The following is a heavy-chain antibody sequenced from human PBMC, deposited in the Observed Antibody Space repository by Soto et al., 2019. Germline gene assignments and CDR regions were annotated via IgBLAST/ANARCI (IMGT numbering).Heavy chain of an antibody. CDR3: ARSPGTTRGYSVFDY. CDR2: INPSGGST. CDR1: GYTFITYY. D-gene: IGHD3-22*01. V-gene: IGHV1-46*01. Sequence: QVQLVQSGAEVKKPGASVRVSCKASGYTFITYYMHWVRQAPGQGLEWMGVINPSGGSTSYAQKFQDRVTMTRDTSTSTVYMDLSSLRSEDTAVYYCARSPGTTRGYSVFDYWGQGTQVTVST. J-gene: IGHJ4*02.